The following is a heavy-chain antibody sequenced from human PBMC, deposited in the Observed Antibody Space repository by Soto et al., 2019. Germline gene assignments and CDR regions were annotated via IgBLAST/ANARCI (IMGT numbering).Heavy chain of an antibody. CDR1: GGSINTFY. D-gene: IGHD5-12*01. J-gene: IGHJ4*02. CDR2: IFSCVGN. V-gene: IGHV4-4*07. Sequence: PSETLSLTCTVSGGSINTFYWSWVRQPAGKGLEWIGGIFSCVGNSFNPYLKSQVTTSVDTTKNHFSLNLSSVTAADMAVYYCARAGYYSGYNFANGLHFCSFDFWGQGALVTVSS. CDR3: ARAGYYSGYNFANGLHFCSFDF.